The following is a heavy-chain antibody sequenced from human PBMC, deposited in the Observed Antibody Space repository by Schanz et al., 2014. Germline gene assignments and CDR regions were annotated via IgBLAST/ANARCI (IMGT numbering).Heavy chain of an antibody. CDR2: ISYDGSNK. CDR3: AKGRYSSSWFYFDY. J-gene: IGHJ4*02. Sequence: QVQLVESGGGLVKPGGSLRLSCAASGFTFSSYGMHWVRQAPGKGLEWVAVISYDGSNKYYADSVKGRFTISRDNSKNTLYLQMNSLRAEDTAVYYCAKGRYSSSWFYFDYWGQGILVTVSS. CDR1: GFTFSSYG. V-gene: IGHV3-30*18. D-gene: IGHD6-13*01.